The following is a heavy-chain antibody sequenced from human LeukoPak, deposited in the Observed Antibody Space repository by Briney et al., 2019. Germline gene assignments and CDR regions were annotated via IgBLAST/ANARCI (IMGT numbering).Heavy chain of an antibody. CDR2: IYPGDSET. CDR1: GYRFTNYW. V-gene: IGHV5-51*01. D-gene: IGHD3-10*01. Sequence: PGESLKISCKGSGYRFTNYWIGWVRQMPGKGLEWMGLIYPGDSETRYSPSFEGQVTISADKSINTASLQWSGLKASDTAMYYCARRDGSGSYYTVGKKYYFDYWGQGTLVTVSS. CDR3: ARRDGSGSYYTVGKKYYFDY. J-gene: IGHJ4*02.